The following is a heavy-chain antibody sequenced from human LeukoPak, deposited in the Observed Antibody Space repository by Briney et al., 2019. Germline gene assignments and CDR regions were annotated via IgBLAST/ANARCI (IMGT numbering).Heavy chain of an antibody. CDR2: INSDGSST. V-gene: IGHV3-74*01. D-gene: IGHD3-10*02. J-gene: IGHJ6*04. CDR1: GFTFSSYW. Sequence: GGSLRLSCAASGFTFSSYWIHSVRQAPGKGLVWVSRINSDGSSTTYADSVKGRFTISRDNAKNTLYLQMNSLRAEDTAVYYCAELGITMIGGVWGKGTTVTISS. CDR3: AELGITMIGGV.